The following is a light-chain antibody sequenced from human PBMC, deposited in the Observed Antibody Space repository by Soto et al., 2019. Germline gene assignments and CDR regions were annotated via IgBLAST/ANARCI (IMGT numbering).Light chain of an antibody. Sequence: DIVLTQSPGTLSLSPGERATLSCRASQSVRSRYLAWYQQKAGQAPRLLIYDASRRSTGIPDRFSGSGSGTDFTLTISRLEPEDLAVYYCQQYGSSVTFVGGTKVEIK. CDR2: DAS. J-gene: IGKJ4*01. V-gene: IGKV3-20*01. CDR3: QQYGSSVT. CDR1: QSVRSRY.